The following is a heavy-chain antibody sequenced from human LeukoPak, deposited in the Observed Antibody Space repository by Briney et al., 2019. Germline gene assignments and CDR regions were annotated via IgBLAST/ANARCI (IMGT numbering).Heavy chain of an antibody. CDR2: ISSESTYI. V-gene: IGHV3-21*04. Sequence: GGSLRLSCAASGFTFSSYSMNWVRQAPGKGLEWVSSISSESTYIFYADSVKGRFTISRDNAKNSLYLQMNSLRAEDTAVYYCASFETVAAKPFDYWGQGTLVTVSS. J-gene: IGHJ4*02. CDR3: ASFETVAAKPFDY. D-gene: IGHD6-19*01. CDR1: GFTFSSYS.